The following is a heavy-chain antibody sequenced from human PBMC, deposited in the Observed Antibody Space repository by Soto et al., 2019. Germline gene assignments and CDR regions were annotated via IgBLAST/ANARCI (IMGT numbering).Heavy chain of an antibody. V-gene: IGHV1-46*02. CDR3: ARDIMAVDGPDV. D-gene: IGHD6-19*01. Sequence: GASVTVSCKASGYTFNSYYMHWVRQAPGQGLEWMGIINPSGGSTSYAQKFQGRVTMTRDTSTSTVYMELSSLRSEDTAVYYCARDIMAVDGPDVWGQGTTVTVSS. CDR1: GYTFNSYY. J-gene: IGHJ6*02. CDR2: INPSGGST.